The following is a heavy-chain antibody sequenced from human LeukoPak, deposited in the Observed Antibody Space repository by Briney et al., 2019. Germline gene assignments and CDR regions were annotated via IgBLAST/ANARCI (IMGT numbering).Heavy chain of an antibody. J-gene: IGHJ4*02. CDR2: IIPIFGTA. Sequence: SVKVPCKASGGTFSSYAISWVRQAPGQGLEWMGGIIPIFGTANYAQKFQGRVTITADESTSTAYMELSSLRSEDTAVYYCARDDYGDHEGLGYWGQGTLVTVSS. CDR3: ARDDYGDHEGLGY. D-gene: IGHD4-17*01. V-gene: IGHV1-69*13. CDR1: GGTFSSYA.